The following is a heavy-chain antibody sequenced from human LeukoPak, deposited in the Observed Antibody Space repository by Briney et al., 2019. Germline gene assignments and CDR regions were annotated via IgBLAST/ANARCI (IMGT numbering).Heavy chain of an antibody. D-gene: IGHD3-16*01. CDR2: INWNGGST. Sequence: GGSLRLSCAASGFTFDDYGMSWVRQAPGKGLEWVSGINWNGGSTGYADSVKGRFTISRDNAKNSLYLQMNSLRAEDTAVYYCARVALARVMLAFDIWGQGTMVTVSS. J-gene: IGHJ3*02. CDR1: GFTFDDYG. V-gene: IGHV3-20*04. CDR3: ARVALARVMLAFDI.